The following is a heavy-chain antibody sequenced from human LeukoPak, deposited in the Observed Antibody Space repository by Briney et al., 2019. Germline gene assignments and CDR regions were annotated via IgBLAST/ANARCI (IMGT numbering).Heavy chain of an antibody. J-gene: IGHJ4*02. V-gene: IGHV4-31*03. CDR3: QKTAYEILTGYRPFDY. D-gene: IGHD3-9*01. Sequence: SETLSRPCTVSGGSIRSGGYFWRWIPQHPRKGLEWIGDIYYSGSTYYNPSLKSRVTISVDTSKNQFSLKLSSVTAADTVFFFKQKTAYEILTGYRPFDYWGQGTLVTVSS. CDR2: IYYSGST. CDR1: GGSIRSGGYF.